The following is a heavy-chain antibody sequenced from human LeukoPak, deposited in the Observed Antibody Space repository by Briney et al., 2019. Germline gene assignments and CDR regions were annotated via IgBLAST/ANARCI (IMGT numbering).Heavy chain of an antibody. CDR2: IHSGGST. CDR1: GFTVSSNY. CDR3: ARVGGYGSSGYYDY. V-gene: IGHV3-53*01. D-gene: IGHD3-22*01. J-gene: IGHJ4*02. Sequence: GGSLRLSCAASGFTVSSNYMSWVRQAPGKGLEWVSVIHSGGSTYYADSVKGRFTISRDNSKNTLYLQMNSLRAEDTAVYYCARVGGYGSSGYYDYWGQGTLVTVSS.